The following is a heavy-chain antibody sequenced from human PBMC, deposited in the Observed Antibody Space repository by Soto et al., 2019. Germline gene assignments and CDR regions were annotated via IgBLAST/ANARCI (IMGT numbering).Heavy chain of an antibody. V-gene: IGHV1-69*04. Sequence: SVKVSCKASGCTFSSYTISWVRQAPGQGLEWMGRIIPILGIANYAQKFQGRVTITADKSTSTAYMELSSLRSEDTAVYYCARDPPRGCSSTSCYSWFDPWGQGTLVTVSS. D-gene: IGHD2-2*01. CDR2: IIPILGIA. CDR3: ARDPPRGCSSTSCYSWFDP. CDR1: GCTFSSYT. J-gene: IGHJ5*02.